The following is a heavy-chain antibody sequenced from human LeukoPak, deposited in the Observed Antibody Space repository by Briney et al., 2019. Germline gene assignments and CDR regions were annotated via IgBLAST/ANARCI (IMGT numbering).Heavy chain of an antibody. D-gene: IGHD3-9*01. V-gene: IGHV4-4*02. CDR1: GGSISSSNW. CDR3: ARAVSDILTGAYYYGMDV. Sequence: SETLSLTCAVSGGSISSSNWWSWVRQPPGKGLEWIGEIYHSGSTNYNPSLKSRVTISEDKSKNQFSLKLSSVTAADTAVYYCARAVSDILTGAYYYGMDVWGKGTTVTVSS. J-gene: IGHJ6*04. CDR2: IYHSGST.